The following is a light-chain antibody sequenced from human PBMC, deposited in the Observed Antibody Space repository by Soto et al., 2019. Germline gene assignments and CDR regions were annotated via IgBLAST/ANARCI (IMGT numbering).Light chain of an antibody. J-gene: IGLJ1*01. CDR3: AAWDDSLNGYYV. CDR1: SSNIGSNT. Sequence: QSVLTQPPSASGTPGQGVTISCSGSSSNIGSNTVSWYQQLRGTAPKLLVYANDQRPSGVPDRFSGSKSGTSASLAITGLKSEDEADYYCAAWDDSLNGYYVFGPGTKLTVL. V-gene: IGLV1-44*01. CDR2: AND.